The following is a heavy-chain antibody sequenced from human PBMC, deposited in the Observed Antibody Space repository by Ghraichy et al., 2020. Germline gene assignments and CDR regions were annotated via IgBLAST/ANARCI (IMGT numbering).Heavy chain of an antibody. Sequence: GGSLRLSCAASGFTFSNYWMSWVRQAPGKGLELVANINQGGTVKRYVDSVKGRFAISRDNAKNSMYLQMNSLRVEDTAVYYCVGSGAATDWGQGTLVTVS. D-gene: IGHD1-26*01. V-gene: IGHV3-7*03. CDR3: VGSGAATD. CDR2: INQGGTVK. J-gene: IGHJ4*02. CDR1: GFTFSNYW.